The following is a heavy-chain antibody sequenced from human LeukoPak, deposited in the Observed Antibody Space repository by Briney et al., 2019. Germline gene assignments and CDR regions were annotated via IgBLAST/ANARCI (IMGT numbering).Heavy chain of an antibody. CDR2: IYPGDSDT. CDR1: GGTFSSYA. Sequence: KVSCKAPGGTFSSYAISWVRQMPGKGLEWMGIIYPGDSDTRYSPSFQGQVTISADKSISTAYLQWSSLKASDTAMYYCARLAPFAYYYYMDVWGKGTTVTVSS. D-gene: IGHD3-10*01. CDR3: ARLAPFAYYYYMDV. V-gene: IGHV5-51*01. J-gene: IGHJ6*03.